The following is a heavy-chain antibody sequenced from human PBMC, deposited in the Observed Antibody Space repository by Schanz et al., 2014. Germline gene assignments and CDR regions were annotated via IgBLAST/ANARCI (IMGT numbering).Heavy chain of an antibody. V-gene: IGHV3-33*01. CDR3: ARDGDFDY. CDR1: GFAFNNYG. CDR2: IWYDGSNK. Sequence: QVQLAESGGGVVQPGRSLRLSCAASGFAFNNYGMHWVRQAPGKGLEWVAIIWYDGSNKYYADSVKGRFTISRDNSKNTLYLQMSSLRAEDTAVYYCARDGDFDYWGQGTLVTVSS. J-gene: IGHJ4*02.